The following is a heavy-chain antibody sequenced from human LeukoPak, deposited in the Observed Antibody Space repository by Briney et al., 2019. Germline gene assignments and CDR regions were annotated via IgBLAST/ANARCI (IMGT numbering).Heavy chain of an antibody. J-gene: IGHJ6*02. D-gene: IGHD6-19*01. Sequence: PSETLSLTCTVSGGSISSYYWSWIRQPPGKGLEWIGYIYYSGSTNYNPSLKSRVTISVDTSKNQFSLKLSSVTAADTAVYYCARRVEEWSSDHYYYYGMDVWGQGTTVTVSS. CDR2: IYYSGST. CDR1: GGSISSYY. CDR3: ARRVEEWSSDHYYYYGMDV. V-gene: IGHV4-59*08.